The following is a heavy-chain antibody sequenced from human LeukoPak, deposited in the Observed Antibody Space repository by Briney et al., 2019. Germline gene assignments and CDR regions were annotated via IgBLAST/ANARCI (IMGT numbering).Heavy chain of an antibody. CDR1: GFTVSSNY. V-gene: IGHV3-53*01. D-gene: IGHD6-13*01. Sequence: GGSLRLSCAASGFTVSSNYMSWVRQAPGKGLEWVSVIYSGGSTYYADSVKGRFTISRDNSKNTLYLQMNSLRAEDTAVYYCARDVLAAAGPHDAFDIWGQGTMVTVSS. J-gene: IGHJ3*02. CDR2: IYSGGST. CDR3: ARDVLAAAGPHDAFDI.